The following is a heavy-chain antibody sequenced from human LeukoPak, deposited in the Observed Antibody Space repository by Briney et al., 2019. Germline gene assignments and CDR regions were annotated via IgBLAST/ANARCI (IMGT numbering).Heavy chain of an antibody. CDR3: AKWVLYGLTLNWFDP. CDR2: ISSSGGST. J-gene: IGHJ5*02. CDR1: GFTFRSYA. V-gene: IGHV3-23*01. D-gene: IGHD3-3*01. Sequence: GGSLRFSCAASGFTFRSYAMNWVRQAPGKGLEWVSGISSSGGSTYYADSVKGRFTISRDNSKNTLYLQMNSLRAEDTALYYCAKWVLYGLTLNWFDPWGQGTLVTVSS.